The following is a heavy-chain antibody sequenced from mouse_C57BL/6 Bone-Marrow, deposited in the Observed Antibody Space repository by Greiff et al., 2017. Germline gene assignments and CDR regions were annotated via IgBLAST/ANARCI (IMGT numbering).Heavy chain of an antibody. Sequence: QVQLQQPGAELVRPGTSVKLSCKASGYTFPSYWMHWVKQRPGQGLEWIGVIDPSDSYTNYNQKFKGKATLTVATSSSTAYMQLISLTSEDSAVYYCARGDYYGSSYRYFDVWGTGTTVTVSS. CDR1: GYTFPSYW. CDR3: ARGDYYGSSYRYFDV. D-gene: IGHD1-1*01. J-gene: IGHJ1*03. V-gene: IGHV1-59*01. CDR2: IDPSDSYT.